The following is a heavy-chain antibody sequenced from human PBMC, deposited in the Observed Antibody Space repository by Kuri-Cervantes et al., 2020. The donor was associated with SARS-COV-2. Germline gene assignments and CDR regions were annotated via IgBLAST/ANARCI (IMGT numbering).Heavy chain of an antibody. CDR1: GGSISSYY. CDR3: ARGSNAPYYYYYMDV. CDR2: IYTSGST. J-gene: IGHJ6*03. V-gene: IGHV4-4*07. Sequence: GSLRLSCTVSGGSISSYYWSWIRQPAGKGLEWIGRIYTSGSTNYNPSLKSRVTISVDTSKNQFSLKLSSVTAADTAVYYCARGSNAPYYYYYMDVWGKGTTVTVSS.